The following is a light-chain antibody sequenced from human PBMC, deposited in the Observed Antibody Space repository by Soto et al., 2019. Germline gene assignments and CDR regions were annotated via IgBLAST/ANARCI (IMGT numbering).Light chain of an antibody. CDR2: GNS. Sequence: QSVLTQPPSVSGAPGQRVTISCTGSSSNIGAGYDVHWYQQLPGTAPKLLIYGNSNRPSGVPDRFSGSKSGTSASLAITGLQAEDGADYYCQSYDSSLSGDWVFGGGTQLTVL. CDR3: QSYDSSLSGDWV. CDR1: SSNIGAGYD. V-gene: IGLV1-40*01. J-gene: IGLJ3*02.